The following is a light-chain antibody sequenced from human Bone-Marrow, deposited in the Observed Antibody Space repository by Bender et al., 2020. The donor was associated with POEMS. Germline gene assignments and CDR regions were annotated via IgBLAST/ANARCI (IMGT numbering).Light chain of an antibody. V-gene: IGLV1-44*01. CDR2: SNN. J-gene: IGLJ3*02. CDR3: SSWDDSLNGWV. CDR1: SSNFGNNA. Sequence: TISCSGTSSNFGNNAANWYQHVPGTAPKLLIYSNNQPPSGVPDRFSASTSGTSASLAISGLHSDDEADYYCSSWDDSLNGWVFGGGTKLTVL.